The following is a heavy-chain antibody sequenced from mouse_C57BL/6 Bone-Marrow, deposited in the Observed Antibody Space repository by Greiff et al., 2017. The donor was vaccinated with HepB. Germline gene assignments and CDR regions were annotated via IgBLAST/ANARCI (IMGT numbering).Heavy chain of an antibody. CDR3: ARIYYYFFGVFAY. Sequence: QVQLQQSGAELARPGASVKMSCKASGYTFTSYTMHWVKQRPGQGLEWIGYINPSSGYTKYNQKFKDKATLTADKSSSTAYMQRSSLTSEDSAVYYCARIYYYFFGVFAYWGQGTLVTVSA. J-gene: IGHJ3*01. V-gene: IGHV1-4*01. D-gene: IGHD1-1*01. CDR1: GYTFTSYT. CDR2: INPSSGYT.